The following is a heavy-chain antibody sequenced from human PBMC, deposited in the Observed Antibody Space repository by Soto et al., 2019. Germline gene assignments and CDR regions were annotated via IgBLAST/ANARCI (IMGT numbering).Heavy chain of an antibody. J-gene: IGHJ6*03. CDR1: GGSISSYY. Sequence: QVQLQESGPGLVKPSETLSLTCTVSGGSISSYYWSWIRQPPGKGLEWIGYIYYSGSTNYNPSLKSRVTISVDTSKNQFSLKLSSVTAADTAVYYCARGRWFGELRMGYYYYYMDVWGKGTTVTVSS. CDR3: ARGRWFGELRMGYYYYYMDV. V-gene: IGHV4-59*01. CDR2: IYYSGST. D-gene: IGHD3-10*01.